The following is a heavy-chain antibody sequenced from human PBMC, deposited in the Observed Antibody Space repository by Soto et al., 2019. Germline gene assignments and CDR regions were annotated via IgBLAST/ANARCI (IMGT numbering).Heavy chain of an antibody. J-gene: IGHJ4*02. Sequence: SETLSLTCSVSGASISSYYWSWIRQPPGKGLEWIGYIYYSGSTNYNPSLKSRVTISVDTSKSQFSLKMSSVTAADTAVYYCAKAILGDPFYFDYWGQGALVTVSS. CDR3: AKAILGDPFYFDY. CDR2: IYYSGST. D-gene: IGHD3-3*01. CDR1: GASISSYY. V-gene: IGHV4-59*01.